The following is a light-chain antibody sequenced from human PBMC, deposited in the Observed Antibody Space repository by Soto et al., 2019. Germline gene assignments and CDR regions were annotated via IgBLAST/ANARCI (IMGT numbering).Light chain of an antibody. CDR1: QSVRTY. Sequence: EIVLTQSPVTLSLSPGERATLACRASQSVRTYLAWYQVKPGQAPRLLIYDASRRASGVSARFSGSGSGTDFTLPISCLEPEDFSLYYCHQRNTWPPITVGQGTRLEIK. CDR2: DAS. CDR3: HQRNTWPPIT. V-gene: IGKV3-11*01. J-gene: IGKJ5*01.